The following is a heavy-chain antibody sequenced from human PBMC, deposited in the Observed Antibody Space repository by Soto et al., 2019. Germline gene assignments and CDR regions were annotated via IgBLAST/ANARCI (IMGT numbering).Heavy chain of an antibody. CDR1: GYTFTTYS. D-gene: IGHD6-13*01. CDR3: ARSLLDEYSSSWRSAYYGMDV. Sequence: ASVKVSCKASGYTFTTYSVHWVRQAPGQGLEWIGWINPNSGGTNNAQKFQGRVTMTRDTSTSTVYMELSALIPDDTAVYYCARSLLDEYSSSWRSAYYGMDVWGQGTTVTVSS. V-gene: IGHV1-2*02. J-gene: IGHJ6*02. CDR2: INPNSGGT.